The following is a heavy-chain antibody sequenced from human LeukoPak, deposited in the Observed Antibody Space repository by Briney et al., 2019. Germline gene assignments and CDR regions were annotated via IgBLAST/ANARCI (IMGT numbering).Heavy chain of an antibody. D-gene: IGHD3-22*01. Sequence: SETLSLTCTVSGGSISSSSYYWSWIRQPPGKGLEWIGYIYYSGSTNHNPSLKSRLTISVEKSKNQSSLKLSSVTAADTAVYYCARHGTFFYDSSGYLPFDYWGQGTLVTVSS. CDR2: IYYSGST. CDR1: GGSISSSSYY. CDR3: ARHGTFFYDSSGYLPFDY. V-gene: IGHV4-61*05. J-gene: IGHJ4*02.